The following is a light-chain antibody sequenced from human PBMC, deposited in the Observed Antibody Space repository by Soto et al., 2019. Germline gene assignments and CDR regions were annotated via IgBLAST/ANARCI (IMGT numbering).Light chain of an antibody. CDR1: SGDVGGYNY. CDR2: EVS. V-gene: IGLV2-8*01. J-gene: IGLJ3*02. CDR3: SSYAGGNRLV. Sequence: QSAPTQPPSAAGSPGQSVTISCTGTSGDVGGYNYVSWHQKHPGKVPKVNIFEVSKRPSGVPDRFSGSKSGNTASLTVSGLQPEDEADYYCSSYAGGNRLVFGGGTKLTVL.